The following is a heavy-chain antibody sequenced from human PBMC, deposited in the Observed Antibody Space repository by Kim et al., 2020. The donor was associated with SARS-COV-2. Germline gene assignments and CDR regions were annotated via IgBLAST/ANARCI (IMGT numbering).Heavy chain of an antibody. Sequence: GGSLRLSCAASGFTFSSYSMNWVRQAPGKVLEWISSIYSSIYYADPVKGRFTISRDNAKKSVYLYMDSLRVEDTAVYYCVLNFWAGVDYWGQGTLVTVSS. CDR2: IYSSI. J-gene: IGHJ4*02. D-gene: IGHD6-19*01. V-gene: IGHV3-21*04. CDR3: VLNFWAGVDY. CDR1: GFTFSSYS.